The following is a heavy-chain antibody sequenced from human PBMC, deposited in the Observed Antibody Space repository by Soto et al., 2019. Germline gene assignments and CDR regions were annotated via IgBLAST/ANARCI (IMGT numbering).Heavy chain of an antibody. J-gene: IGHJ4*02. D-gene: IGHD6-19*01. CDR1: GFTFSSYA. CDR3: ARDRVPAAVAGPDY. V-gene: IGHV3-30-3*01. CDR2: ISYDGSNK. Sequence: QPGGSLRLSCAASGFTFSSYAMHWVRQAPGKELEWVAVISYDGSNKYYADSVKGRFTISRDNSKNTLYLQMNSQRAEDTAVYYCARDRVPAAVAGPDYWGQGTLVTVSS.